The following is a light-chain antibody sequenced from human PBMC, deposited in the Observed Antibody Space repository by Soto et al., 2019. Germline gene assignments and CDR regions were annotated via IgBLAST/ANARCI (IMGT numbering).Light chain of an antibody. V-gene: IGKV3-15*01. Sequence: EIVMTQSSATLSVSPGQRATLSCRASQSVSSNLAWFQQKPGQAPGLLIYGASTRATGIPARFSGSGSGTDFTLTISSLQSEDFTVYYCQQYNNWPYTFGQGTKLEIK. J-gene: IGKJ2*01. CDR3: QQYNNWPYT. CDR2: GAS. CDR1: QSVSSN.